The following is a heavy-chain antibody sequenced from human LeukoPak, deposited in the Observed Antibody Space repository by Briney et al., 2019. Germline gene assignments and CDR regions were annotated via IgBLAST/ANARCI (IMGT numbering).Heavy chain of an antibody. CDR3: TRGCSGGSCYNGY. Sequence: PGRSLRLSCAASGFTFSSYGMHWVRQAPGKGLEWVAVIWYDGSNKYYADSVRGRFTISRDNSKNTLYLQMNSLRAEDTAVYYCTRGCSGGSCYNGYWGQGTLVTVSS. J-gene: IGHJ4*02. CDR1: GFTFSSYG. V-gene: IGHV3-33*01. CDR2: IWYDGSNK. D-gene: IGHD2-15*01.